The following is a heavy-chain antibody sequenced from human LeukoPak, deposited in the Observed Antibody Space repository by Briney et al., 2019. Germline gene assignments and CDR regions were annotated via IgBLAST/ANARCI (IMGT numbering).Heavy chain of an antibody. CDR1: GFTFSSYE. D-gene: IGHD3-10*01. CDR3: ARDGYYGSGMSDY. CDR2: ISSGGSYI. J-gene: IGHJ4*02. Sequence: PGGSLRLSCAASGFTFSSYELNWVRQAPGKGLEWVSYISSGGSYIYYADSVKGRFTIFRDNAKNSLYLQMNSLRAEDTAVYYCARDGYYGSGMSDYWGQGTLVTVSS. V-gene: IGHV3-21*05.